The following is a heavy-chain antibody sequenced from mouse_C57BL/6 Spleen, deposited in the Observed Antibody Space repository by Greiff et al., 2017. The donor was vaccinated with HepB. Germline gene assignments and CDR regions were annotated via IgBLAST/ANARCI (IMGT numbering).Heavy chain of an antibody. CDR2: ISYDGSN. CDR1: GYSITSGYY. J-gene: IGHJ3*01. Sequence: DVKLQESGPGLVKPSQSLSLTCSVTGYSITSGYYWNWIRQFPGNKLEWMAYISYDGSNNYNPSLKNRNSITSDTSKNQFFLKLNSVTTEDTATCYCAGRRYYGSSPWDYWGQGTLVTVSA. D-gene: IGHD1-1*01. CDR3: AGRRYYGSSPWDY. V-gene: IGHV3-6*01.